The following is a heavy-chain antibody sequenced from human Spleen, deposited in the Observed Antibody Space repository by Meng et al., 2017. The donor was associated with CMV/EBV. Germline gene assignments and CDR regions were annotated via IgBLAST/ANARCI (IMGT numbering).Heavy chain of an antibody. J-gene: IGHJ4*02. CDR2: INPSGGST. CDR3: ARGLSSGQRVRVHPLGY. D-gene: IGHD6-13*01. Sequence: ASVKVSCKASGYTFTSYYMHWVRQAPGQGLEWMGIINPSGGSTSYAQKFQGRVTMTRDTSTSTVYMELSSLRSEDTAVYYCARGLSSGQRVRVHPLGYWGQGTLVTVSS. V-gene: IGHV1-46*01. CDR1: GYTFTSYY.